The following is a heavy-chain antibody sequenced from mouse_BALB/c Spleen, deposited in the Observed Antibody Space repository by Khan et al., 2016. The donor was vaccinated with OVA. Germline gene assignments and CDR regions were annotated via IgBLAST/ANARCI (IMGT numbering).Heavy chain of an antibody. D-gene: IGHD1-1*01. CDR2: INPSNGYT. V-gene: IGHV1-4*01. CDR1: GYTFTSYS. CDR3: ARDYRCGGSRGAMDC. J-gene: IGHJ4*01. Sequence: QVQLQQSGAELARPGASVKMSCKASGYTFTSYSMHWIKQRPGQGLEWIGNINPSNGYTNHNQKFRDKATLTADKSSSTAYMQLSSLTSEDSAVYYYARDYRCGGSRGAMDCWGQGTSVTVTS.